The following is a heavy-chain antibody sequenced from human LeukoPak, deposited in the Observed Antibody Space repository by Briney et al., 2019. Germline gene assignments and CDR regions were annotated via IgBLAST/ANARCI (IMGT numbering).Heavy chain of an antibody. J-gene: IGHJ5*02. Sequence: ASVTVSCKASGDTFTSYYMHWVRKAPGQGLEWMGIINPSGGSTSYAQKFQGRVTMTRDMSTSTDYMELSSLRSEDTAVYYCARDNSVEDTAWWFDPWGQGTLVTVSS. CDR3: ARDNSVEDTAWWFDP. V-gene: IGHV1-46*01. CDR2: INPSGGST. CDR1: GDTFTSYY. D-gene: IGHD4-23*01.